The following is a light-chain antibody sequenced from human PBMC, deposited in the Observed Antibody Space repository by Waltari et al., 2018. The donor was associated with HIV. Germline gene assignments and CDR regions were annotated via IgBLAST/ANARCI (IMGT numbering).Light chain of an antibody. CDR1: GSNIGTNT. V-gene: IGLV1-44*01. CDR3: AAWEDSLNGQVV. CDR2: GEY. J-gene: IGLJ2*01. Sequence: HSVLTQPASVSATPGQRVTISCSGSGSNIGTNTVSWYQIFPGTAPKLFIFGEYQRPSGVPVRFSGSKSGTSASLTISGLQSEDEATYFCAAWEDSLNGQVVFGGGTLLTVL.